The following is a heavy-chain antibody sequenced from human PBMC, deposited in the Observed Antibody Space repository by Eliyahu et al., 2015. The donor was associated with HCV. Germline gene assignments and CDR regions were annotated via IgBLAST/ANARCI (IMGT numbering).Heavy chain of an antibody. D-gene: IGHD2-8*02. J-gene: IGHJ4*02. V-gene: IGHV1-18*01. CDR1: GYIFDSYG. CDR2: ISTYNGAT. Sequence: QVQLVQSGAEVKKPGASVRVSCKASGYIFDSYGITWVRQAPGQGLEWMGWISTYNGATHYAEKVQARVTMTVNTSTTTVYMDLRSLRSDDTAIYYCARDHCTGGNCYFDYWGQGTLVTVSS. CDR3: ARDHCTGGNCYFDY.